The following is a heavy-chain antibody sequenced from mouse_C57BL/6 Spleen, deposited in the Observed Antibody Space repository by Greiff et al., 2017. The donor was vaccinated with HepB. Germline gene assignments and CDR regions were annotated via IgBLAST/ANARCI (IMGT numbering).Heavy chain of an antibody. V-gene: IGHV1-53*01. J-gene: IGHJ4*01. D-gene: IGHD1-1*01. CDR2: INPSNGGT. Sequence: QVQLKQPGTELVKPGASVKLSCKASGYTFTSYWMHWVKQRPGQGLEWIGNINPSNGGTNYNEKFKSKATLTVDKSSSTAYMQLSSLTSEDSAVYYCARKGITTVVLYAMDYWGQGTSVTVSS. CDR3: ARKGITTVVLYAMDY. CDR1: GYTFTSYW.